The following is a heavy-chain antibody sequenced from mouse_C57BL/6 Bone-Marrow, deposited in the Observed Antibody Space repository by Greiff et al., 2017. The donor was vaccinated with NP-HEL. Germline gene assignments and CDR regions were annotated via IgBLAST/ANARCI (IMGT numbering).Heavy chain of an antibody. CDR1: GYTFTSYW. D-gene: IGHD1-1*01. Sequence: QVQPKQPGAELVKPRASVKLSCKASGYTFTSYWMHWVKQRPGQGLEWIGMIHPNSGSTNYNEKFKSKATLTVDKSSSTAYMQLSSLTSEDSAVYYCARSGYYYGSRGFAYWGQGTLVTVSA. CDR2: IHPNSGST. J-gene: IGHJ3*01. CDR3: ARSGYYYGSRGFAY. V-gene: IGHV1-64*01.